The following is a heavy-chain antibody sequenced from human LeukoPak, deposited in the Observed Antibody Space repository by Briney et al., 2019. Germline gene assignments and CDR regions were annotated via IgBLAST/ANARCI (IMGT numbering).Heavy chain of an antibody. CDR3: ARDVYEGATRYDY. CDR1: GFTFSSYG. Sequence: GGSLRLSCAASGFTFSSYGMHWVRQAPGKGLEWVAVIWYDGSNKYYADSVKGRFTISRDNSKNTLYLQMNSLRAEDTAVYYCARDVYEGATRYDYWGQGTLVTVSS. V-gene: IGHV3-33*01. J-gene: IGHJ4*02. D-gene: IGHD1-26*01. CDR2: IWYDGSNK.